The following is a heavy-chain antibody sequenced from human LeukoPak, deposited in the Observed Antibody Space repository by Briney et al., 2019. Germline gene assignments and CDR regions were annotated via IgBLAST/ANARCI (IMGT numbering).Heavy chain of an antibody. V-gene: IGHV1-46*01. CDR3: VSGWEEGYGSY. D-gene: IGHD3-10*01. CDR2: INPSGGST. Sequence: ASVKVSCKASGYTFTSYYMHWVRQAPGQGLEWMGIINPSGGSTSYAQKFQGRVTMTRDTSTSTVYMELSSLRSEDTAVYYCVSGWEEGYGSYWGQGTLVTVSS. CDR1: GYTFTSYY. J-gene: IGHJ4*02.